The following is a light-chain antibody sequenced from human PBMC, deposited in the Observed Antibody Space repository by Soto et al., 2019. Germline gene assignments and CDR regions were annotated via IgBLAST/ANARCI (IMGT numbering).Light chain of an antibody. CDR3: QQSFSTPRT. Sequence: GDRVTITCRASQRITTYVNWYQQKPGKAPNLLIYAASSLQGGVPSRFSGSGSGTDFTLTISSLQPEDVATYYCQQSFSTPRTFGQGTKVDIK. V-gene: IGKV1-39*01. CDR1: QRITTY. CDR2: AAS. J-gene: IGKJ2*01.